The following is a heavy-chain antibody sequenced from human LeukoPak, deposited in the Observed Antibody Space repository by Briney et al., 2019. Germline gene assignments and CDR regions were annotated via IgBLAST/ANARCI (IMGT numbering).Heavy chain of an antibody. CDR3: SKEGVRCCHDDY. CDR1: GFTFSSSG. J-gene: IGHJ4*02. CDR2: IHYDGSTK. V-gene: IGHV3-30*02. D-gene: IGHD2-8*01. Sequence: GGSLRLSCTASGFTFSSSGLHWVRQAPDKGLEWVAFIHYDGSTKEYADSVRGRFTISRDNSKNTLYLQMDSLSREDTAVYYCSKEGVRCCHDDYWGRGTLVTVSS.